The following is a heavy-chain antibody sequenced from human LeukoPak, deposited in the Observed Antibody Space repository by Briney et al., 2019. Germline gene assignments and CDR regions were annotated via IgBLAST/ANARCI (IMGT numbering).Heavy chain of an antibody. V-gene: IGHV3-21*01. CDR1: GFTFSSYS. D-gene: IGHD3-16*01. CDR3: ARESDYDYVWGSLTGDAFDI. CDR2: ISSSSSYI. Sequence: GGSLRLSCAASGFTFSSYSMNWVRQAPGKGLEWVSSISSSSSYIYYADSVKGRFTISRDNAKNSLYLQMNSLRAEDTAVYYCARESDYDYVWGSLTGDAFDIWGQGTMVTVSS. J-gene: IGHJ3*02.